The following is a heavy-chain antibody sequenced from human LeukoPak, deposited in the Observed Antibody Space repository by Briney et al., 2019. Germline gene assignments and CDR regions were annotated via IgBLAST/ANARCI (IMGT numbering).Heavy chain of an antibody. V-gene: IGHV3-23*01. J-gene: IGHJ4*02. CDR3: AKGYYSSGWYYFDY. Sequence: QTGGSLRLSCAASGFSFSNYAMSWVRQAPGKGLEWVSTISGGGGSTYCADSVKGRFTISRDNSKNTLYLQMNSLRAEDTAVYYFAKGYYSSGWYYFDYWGQGPLVTVSS. D-gene: IGHD6-19*01. CDR2: ISGGGGST. CDR1: GFSFSNYA.